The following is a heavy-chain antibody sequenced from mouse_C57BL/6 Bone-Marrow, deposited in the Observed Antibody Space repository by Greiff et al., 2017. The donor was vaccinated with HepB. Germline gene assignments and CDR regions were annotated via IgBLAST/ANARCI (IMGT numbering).Heavy chain of an antibody. Sequence: QVHVKQSGAELARPGASVKLSCKASGYTFTSYGISWVKQRTGQGLEWIGEIYPRSGNTYYNEKFKGKATLTADKSSSTAYMELRSLTSEDSAVYFCAPPTTVVAPYAMDYWGQGTSVTVSS. CDR1: GYTFTSYG. CDR3: APPTTVVAPYAMDY. CDR2: IYPRSGNT. V-gene: IGHV1-81*01. D-gene: IGHD1-1*01. J-gene: IGHJ4*01.